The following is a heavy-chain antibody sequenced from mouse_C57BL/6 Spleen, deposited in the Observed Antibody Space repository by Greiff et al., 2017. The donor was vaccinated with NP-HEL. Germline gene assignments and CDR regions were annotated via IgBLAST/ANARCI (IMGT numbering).Heavy chain of an antibody. J-gene: IGHJ1*03. CDR2: IDPSDSET. Sequence: QVHVKQPGAELVRPGSSVKLSCKASGYTFTSYWMHWVKQRPIQGLEWIGNIDPSDSETHYNQKFKDKATLTVDKSSSTAYMQLSSLTSEDSAVYYCSRRGDYGSSHWYFDVWGTGTTVTVSS. D-gene: IGHD1-1*01. CDR3: SRRGDYGSSHWYFDV. CDR1: GYTFTSYW. V-gene: IGHV1-52*01.